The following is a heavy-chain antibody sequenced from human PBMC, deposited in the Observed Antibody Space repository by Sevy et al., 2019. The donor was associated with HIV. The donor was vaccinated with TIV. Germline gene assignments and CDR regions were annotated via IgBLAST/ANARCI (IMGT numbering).Heavy chain of an antibody. J-gene: IGHJ1*01. CDR2: IKSKTDGGKT. CDR1: GFTFSNVW. D-gene: IGHD3-16*01. Sequence: GGSLRLSCAASGFTFSNVWMSWVRQAPGKGLEWISSIKSKTDGGKTDYAAPVKGRFTISRDDSKTTLYLQMNSLKIEDIAVYYCTTGGSLIQHWGQGTLVTVSS. V-gene: IGHV3-15*01. CDR3: TTGGSLIQH.